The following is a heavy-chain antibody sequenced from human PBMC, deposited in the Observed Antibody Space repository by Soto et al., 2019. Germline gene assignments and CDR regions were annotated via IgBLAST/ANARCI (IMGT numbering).Heavy chain of an antibody. V-gene: IGHV4-39*01. J-gene: IGHJ3*02. CDR1: GGSISSSSYY. CDR3: ARHRWEPPHAFDI. CDR2: IYYSGST. D-gene: IGHD1-26*01. Sequence: SETLSLTCTVSGGSISSSSYYWGWIRQPPGKGLEWIGSIYYSGSTYYNPSLKSRVTISVDTSKNQFSLKLSSVTAADTAVYYCARHRWEPPHAFDIWGQGTMVTVSS.